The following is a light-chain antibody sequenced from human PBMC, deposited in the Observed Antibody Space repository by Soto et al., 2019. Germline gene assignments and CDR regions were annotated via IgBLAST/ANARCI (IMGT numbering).Light chain of an antibody. CDR3: QQYNKWPRWT. V-gene: IGKV3-15*01. CDR1: QSVNSN. Sequence: EIVMPQSPATLSVSPGERATLSCRASQSVNSNLAWYQKKPGQAPRLLIYGASTRATDIPARFSGSGSGTEFTLTISSLQSEDFAVYYCQQYNKWPRWTFGQGTKVDIK. J-gene: IGKJ1*01. CDR2: GAS.